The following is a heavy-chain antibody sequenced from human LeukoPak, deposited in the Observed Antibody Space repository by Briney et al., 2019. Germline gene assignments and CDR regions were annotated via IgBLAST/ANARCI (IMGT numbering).Heavy chain of an antibody. CDR2: ISYDGSNK. J-gene: IGHJ4*02. V-gene: IGHV3-30*18. D-gene: IGHD6-13*01. Sequence: TGGSLRLSCAASGFTFSSYGIHWVRQAPGKGLEWVAVISYDGSNKYYADSVKGRFTISRDNSKNTLYLQMNSLRAEDTAVYYSAKAPIAAAGIYYFDYWGQGTLVTVSS. CDR3: AKAPIAAAGIYYFDY. CDR1: GFTFSSYG.